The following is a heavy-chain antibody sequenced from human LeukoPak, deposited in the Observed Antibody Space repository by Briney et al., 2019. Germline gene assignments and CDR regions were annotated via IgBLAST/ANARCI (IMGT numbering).Heavy chain of an antibody. CDR2: IYYSGST. V-gene: IGHV4-59*01. CDR1: GGSISSYY. CDR3: ARAEQYYGSGSYSNWFDP. Sequence: SETLSLTCTVSGGSISSYYWSWIRQPPGKGLEWIGYIYYSGSTNYNPSLKSRVTISVDTSKNHFSLKLSSVTAADTAVHYCARAEQYYGSGSYSNWFDPWGQGTLVTVSS. J-gene: IGHJ5*02. D-gene: IGHD3-10*01.